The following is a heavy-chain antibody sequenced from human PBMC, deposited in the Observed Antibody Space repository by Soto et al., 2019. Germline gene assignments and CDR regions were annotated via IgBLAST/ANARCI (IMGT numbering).Heavy chain of an antibody. CDR1: GYSFTNYW. D-gene: IGHD5-18*01. J-gene: IGHJ6*02. CDR2: IYPGDSDT. V-gene: IGHV5-51*01. CDR3: ARQETKMKHVETAKIPYYYYGMDV. Sequence: PGASLKISCKGSGYSFTNYWIGWVRQMAGKGLEWMGIIYPGDSDTRYSPSFQGQVTIPADKSISTAYLQWSSLKASDTAMYYCARQETKMKHVETAKIPYYYYGMDVWGQGTTVTVSS.